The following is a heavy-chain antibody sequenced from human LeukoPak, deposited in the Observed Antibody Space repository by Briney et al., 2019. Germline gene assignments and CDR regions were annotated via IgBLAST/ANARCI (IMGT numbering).Heavy chain of an antibody. D-gene: IGHD3-22*01. CDR2: IYYSGST. J-gene: IGHJ1*01. CDR1: GGSISSSSYY. CDR3: AAQRGYYYDSSGYYLEYFQH. Sequence: PSETLSLTCTVSGGSISSSSYYWGWIRQPPGKGLEWIGSIYYSGSTYYNPSLKSRDTISVDTSKNQFSLKLSSVTAADTAVYYCAAQRGYYYDSSGYYLEYFQHWGQGTLVTVSS. V-gene: IGHV4-39*01.